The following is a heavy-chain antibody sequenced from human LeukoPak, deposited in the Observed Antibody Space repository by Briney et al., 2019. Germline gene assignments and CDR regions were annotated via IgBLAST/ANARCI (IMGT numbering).Heavy chain of an antibody. CDR2: IHYSGGT. Sequence: PSETLSLTCTVSGGSISSYYWSWIRQPPGKGLEWIGYIHYSGGTNYNPSLKSRVTIPQDTSNSQFSLTLSSVTAADTAVYYCARLDYWGQGTLVTVSS. CDR1: GGSISSYY. CDR3: ARLDY. J-gene: IGHJ4*02. V-gene: IGHV4-59*08.